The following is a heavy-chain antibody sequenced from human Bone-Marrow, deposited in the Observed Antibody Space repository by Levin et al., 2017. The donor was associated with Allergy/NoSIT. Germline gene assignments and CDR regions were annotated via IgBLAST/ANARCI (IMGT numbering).Heavy chain of an antibody. V-gene: IGHV4-59*01. J-gene: IGHJ4*02. CDR2: IYYSGAT. CDR3: ARGLYASGWNYYDS. D-gene: IGHD6-19*01. CDR1: GDSISHYY. Sequence: SETLSLTCKVSGDSISHYYWNWIRQSPGKGPEWIGYIYYSGATNYNPSLKSRVTISVDTSKSQFSLKLISVTAADTGVYYCARGLYASGWNYYDSWGRGALVTVSS.